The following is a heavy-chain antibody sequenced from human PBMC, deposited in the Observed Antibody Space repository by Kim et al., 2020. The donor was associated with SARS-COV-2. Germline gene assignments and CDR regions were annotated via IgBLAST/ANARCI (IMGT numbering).Heavy chain of an antibody. CDR1: GYTFTSYG. CDR3: ARDWGYCSGGSCPYFQH. V-gene: IGHV1-18*01. CDR2: ISAYNGNT. J-gene: IGHJ1*01. Sequence: ASVKVSCKASGYTFTSYGISWVRQAPGQGLEWMGWISAYNGNTNYAQKLQGRVTMTTDTSTSTAYMELRSLRSDDTAVYYCARDWGYCSGGSCPYFQHWARAPWSPSPQ. D-gene: IGHD2-15*01.